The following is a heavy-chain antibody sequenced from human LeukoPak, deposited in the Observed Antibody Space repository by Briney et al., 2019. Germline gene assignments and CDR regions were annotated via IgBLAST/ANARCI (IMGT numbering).Heavy chain of an antibody. CDR3: AKTGIAADKDVFDI. V-gene: IGHV1-69*13. CDR2: IIPIFGTA. CDR1: GYTFTSYG. Sequence: ASVKVSCKASGYTFTSYGISWVRQAPGQGLEWMGGIIPIFGTANYAQRFQGRVTITADESTSTAYMELSSLSSEDTAIYYCAKTGIAADKDVFDIWGQGTMVTVCS. J-gene: IGHJ3*02. D-gene: IGHD6-13*01.